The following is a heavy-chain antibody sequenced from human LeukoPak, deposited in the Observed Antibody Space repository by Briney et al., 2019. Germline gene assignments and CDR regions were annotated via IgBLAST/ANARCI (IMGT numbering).Heavy chain of an antibody. CDR3: ASPGDYGDSDFDY. CDR2: IYYSGST. J-gene: IGHJ4*02. Sequence: SETLSLTCTVSGGSISSSSYYWGWIRQPPGKGLEWIGSIYYSGSTYYNPSLKSRVTISVDTSKNQFSLKLSSVTAADTAVYYCASPGDYGDSDFDYWGQGTLVTVSS. V-gene: IGHV4-39*01. CDR1: GGSISSSSYY. D-gene: IGHD4-17*01.